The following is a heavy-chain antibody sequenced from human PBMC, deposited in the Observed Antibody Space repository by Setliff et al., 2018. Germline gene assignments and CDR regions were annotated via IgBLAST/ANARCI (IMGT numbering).Heavy chain of an antibody. Sequence: SETLSLTCTVSGGSISSYYWSWIRQPPGKGLEWIGYIYYSGSTNYNPSLKSRVTISVDTSKNQFSLKLSSVTAADTAVYYCARSYSGYDTWGQGTLVTAPQ. J-gene: IGHJ5*02. V-gene: IGHV4-59*01. D-gene: IGHD5-12*01. CDR3: ARSYSGYDT. CDR2: IYYSGST. CDR1: GGSISSYY.